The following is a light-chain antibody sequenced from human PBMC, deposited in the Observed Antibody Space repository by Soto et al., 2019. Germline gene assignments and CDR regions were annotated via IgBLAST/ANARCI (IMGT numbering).Light chain of an antibody. J-gene: IGKJ1*01. CDR1: QTISSW. V-gene: IGKV1-39*01. CDR3: RKSYSVLWT. Sequence: DIQITHAPSALSASVLDRVTLTFLASQTISSWLAWYQQKPGKAPKLLIFAATRLHSGVPSRFSGSGSGTDFTLTISNLQPEDVATYYCRKSYSVLWTFGQGNKGDIK. CDR2: AAT.